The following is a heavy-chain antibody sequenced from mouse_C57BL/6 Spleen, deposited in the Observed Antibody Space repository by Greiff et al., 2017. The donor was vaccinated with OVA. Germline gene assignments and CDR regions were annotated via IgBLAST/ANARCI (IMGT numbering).Heavy chain of an antibody. CDR2: IDPSDSYT. CDR1: GYTFTSYW. Sequence: QVQLQQPGAELVKPGASVKLSCKASGYTFTSYWMQWVKQRPGQGLEWIGEIDPSDSYTNYNQKFKGKATLTVDTSSSTAYMQLSSLTSEDSAVYYCARRRCNRFDYWGQGTTLTVSS. J-gene: IGHJ2*01. D-gene: IGHD2-1*01. CDR3: ARRRCNRFDY. V-gene: IGHV1-50*01.